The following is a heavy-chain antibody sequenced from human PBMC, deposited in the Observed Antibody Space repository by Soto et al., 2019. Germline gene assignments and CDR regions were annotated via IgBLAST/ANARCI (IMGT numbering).Heavy chain of an antibody. D-gene: IGHD3-9*01. CDR1: GGTFRSYS. V-gene: IGHV1-69*18. Sequence: QVQLVQSGAEVKTPGSSVKVSCKASGGTFRSYSINWVRQAPGQGLEWMGRLIPMFGTTDYAQRFQGRVTFTADESNSTASMEVTNLTSEDTAVYYCARAVVLTFTRFYDMDVWGQGTTVTVSS. J-gene: IGHJ6*02. CDR3: ARAVVLTFTRFYDMDV. CDR2: LIPMFGTT.